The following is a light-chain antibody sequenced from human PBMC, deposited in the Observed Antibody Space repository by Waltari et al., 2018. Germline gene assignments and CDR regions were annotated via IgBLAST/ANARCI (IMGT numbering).Light chain of an antibody. V-gene: IGKV3-11*01. CDR1: QSVSSY. J-gene: IGKJ1*01. CDR3: QQRSNWPRT. Sequence: EIVLTQSPATLSLCPGERATLSCRASQSVSSYLAWYQQKPGQAPRLLIYAASTRATGIPARFSGSGSGTDFTLTISSLEPEDFAVYYCQQRSNWPRTFGQGTKVEIK. CDR2: AAS.